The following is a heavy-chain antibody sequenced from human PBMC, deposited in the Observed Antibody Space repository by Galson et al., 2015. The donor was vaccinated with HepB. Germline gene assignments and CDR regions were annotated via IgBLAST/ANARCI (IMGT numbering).Heavy chain of an antibody. CDR1: GYTLSKLS. D-gene: IGHD1-26*01. CDR2: FDPEDGET. CDR3: ATDQGAVGATSAFDL. V-gene: IGHV1-24*01. J-gene: IGHJ3*01. Sequence: SVKVSCKVSGYTLSKLSMHWVRQAPGKGLEWMGGFDPEDGETIYAQKFQGRVSMTEDTSTDTASMILSFLRSDDTAVYYCATDQGAVGATSAFDLWGQGTMFTVSS.